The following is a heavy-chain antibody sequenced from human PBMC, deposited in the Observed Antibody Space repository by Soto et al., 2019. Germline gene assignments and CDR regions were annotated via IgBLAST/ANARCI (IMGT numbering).Heavy chain of an antibody. CDR2: IYYSGST. D-gene: IGHD2-21*02. CDR1: GGSISSGGYY. Sequence: QVQLQESGPGLVKPSQTLSLTCTVSGGSISSGGYYWSWIRQHPGKGLEWIGYIYYSGSTYYNPSLKSRVTISVDTSKDQFSLKLSSVTAADTAVYYCAREAVVTATLDYWGQGTLVTVSS. CDR3: AREAVVTATLDY. J-gene: IGHJ4*02. V-gene: IGHV4-31*03.